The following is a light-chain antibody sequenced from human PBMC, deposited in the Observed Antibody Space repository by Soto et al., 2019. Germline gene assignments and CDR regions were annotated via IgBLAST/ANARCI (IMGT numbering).Light chain of an antibody. CDR1: SGHSSYA. CDR3: QTWGTGIRV. CDR2: LNSDGRH. J-gene: IGLJ3*02. V-gene: IGLV4-69*01. Sequence: QLVLTQSPSASASLGASVKLTCTLSSGHSSYAIAWHQQQPEKGPRYLMKLNSDGRHSKGDGIPDRLSGSSSGAERYLTISSLQSEDDADYYCQTWGTGIRVFGGGTKLTVL.